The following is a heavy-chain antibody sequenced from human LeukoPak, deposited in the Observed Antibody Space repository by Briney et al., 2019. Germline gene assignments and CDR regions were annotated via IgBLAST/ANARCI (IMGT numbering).Heavy chain of an antibody. D-gene: IGHD3-10*01. CDR2: ISYDGSNK. Sequence: GGSLRLSCAASGFTFSNYAMHWVRQAPGKGLEWVAVISYDGSNKYYADSVKGRFTISRDNSKNTLYLQMNSLRAEDTTVYYCAKEPGYYFDYRGQGTLVTVSS. V-gene: IGHV3-30-3*01. CDR3: AKEPGYYFDY. J-gene: IGHJ4*02. CDR1: GFTFSNYA.